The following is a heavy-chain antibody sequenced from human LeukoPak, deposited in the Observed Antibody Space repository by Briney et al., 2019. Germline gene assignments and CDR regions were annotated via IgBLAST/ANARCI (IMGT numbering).Heavy chain of an antibody. J-gene: IGHJ5*02. CDR1: GGSISSYY. Sequence: SETLSLTCTVSGGSISSYYWSWIRQPPGKGLEWIGYIYYSGSTNYNPSLKCRVTISVDTSKNQFSLKLSSVTAADTAVYYCARRRGYSGYGVGWFDPWGQGTLVTVSS. V-gene: IGHV4-59*08. CDR2: IYYSGST. CDR3: ARRRGYSGYGVGWFDP. D-gene: IGHD5-12*01.